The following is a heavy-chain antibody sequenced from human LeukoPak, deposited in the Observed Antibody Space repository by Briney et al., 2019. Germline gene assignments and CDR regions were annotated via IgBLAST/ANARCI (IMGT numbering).Heavy chain of an antibody. D-gene: IGHD3/OR15-3a*01. CDR2: ISTSSSYI. CDR3: ARPEVGALDWWWFDP. Sequence: GGSLRLSCAASGFTFSSYEMNWVRQAPGKGLEWVSSISTSSSYINYADSLKGRFTISRDNARHSLYLQMNSLRAEDTAVYYCARPEVGALDWWWFDPWGQGTLVTVSS. V-gene: IGHV3-21*01. CDR1: GFTFSSYE. J-gene: IGHJ5*02.